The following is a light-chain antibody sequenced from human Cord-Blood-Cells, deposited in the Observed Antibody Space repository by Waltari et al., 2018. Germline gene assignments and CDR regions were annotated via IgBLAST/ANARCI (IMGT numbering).Light chain of an antibody. Sequence: EIVLTQSPATLSLSPGERATPSCRASQSVSSYLAWSQQKPGQAPRLLIYDASNRATGIPARFSGSGSGTDCTLTISSLEPEDFAVYYCQQRSNWPLTFGGGTKVEIK. CDR1: QSVSSY. V-gene: IGKV3-11*01. CDR3: QQRSNWPLT. J-gene: IGKJ4*01. CDR2: DAS.